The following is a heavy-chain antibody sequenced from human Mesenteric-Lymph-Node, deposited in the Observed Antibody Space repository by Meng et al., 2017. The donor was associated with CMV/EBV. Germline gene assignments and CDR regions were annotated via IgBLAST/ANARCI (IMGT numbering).Heavy chain of an antibody. CDR3: ARDNIRGGSYYFDY. Sequence: TVSGGSISSYYWSWIRQPPGKGLEWIGYIYYSGSTNYNPSLKSRVTISVDTSKNQFSLKLSSVTAADTAVYYCARDNIRGGSYYFDYWGQGTLVTVSS. D-gene: IGHD1-26*01. CDR2: IYYSGST. V-gene: IGHV4-59*01. J-gene: IGHJ4*02. CDR1: GGSISSYY.